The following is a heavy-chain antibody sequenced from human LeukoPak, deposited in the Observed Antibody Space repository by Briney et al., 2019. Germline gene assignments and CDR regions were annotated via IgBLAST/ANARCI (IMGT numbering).Heavy chain of an antibody. V-gene: IGHV1-24*01. J-gene: IGHJ6*02. CDR3: ATTRLVPLYYYGMDV. CDR2: IGPGDGET. CDR1: GYSLTELS. D-gene: IGHD3-9*01. Sequence: ASVKVSCKVSGYSLTELSIHWVRQAPGKGLEWMGCIGPGDGETNYAQKFQGRVTMTEDTSTDTAYMELSSPRSDDTAVYYCATTRLVPLYYYGMDVWGQGTTVAVSS.